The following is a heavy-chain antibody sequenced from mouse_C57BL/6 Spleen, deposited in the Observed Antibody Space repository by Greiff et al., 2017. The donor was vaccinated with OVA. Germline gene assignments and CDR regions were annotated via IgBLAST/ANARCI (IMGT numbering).Heavy chain of an antibody. V-gene: IGHV1-69*01. CDR1: GYTFTSYW. Sequence: QVQLQQPGAELVMPGASVKLSCKASGYTFTSYWMHWVKQRPGQGLEWIGEIDPSDSYTNYNQKFKGKSTLTVDKSSSPAYLQLSSLTSEDSAVYYCARSGGVPWFAYWGQGTLVTVSA. CDR3: ARSGGVPWFAY. D-gene: IGHD3-1*01. CDR2: IDPSDSYT. J-gene: IGHJ3*01.